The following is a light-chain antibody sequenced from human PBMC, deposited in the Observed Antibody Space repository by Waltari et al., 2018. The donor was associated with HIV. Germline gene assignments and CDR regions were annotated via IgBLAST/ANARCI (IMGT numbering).Light chain of an antibody. Sequence: QSVLPHPPPVSGAPGQRVTTSCPGTSSHTGAAFDVTWYQQLPETAPKLLIYGDTNRPSGVPDRFSGSKSGTSASLAITGLQAEDEADYYCQSYDSGLSVVFGGGTKLTVL. V-gene: IGLV1-40*01. CDR1: SSHTGAAFD. CDR2: GDT. CDR3: QSYDSGLSVV. J-gene: IGLJ3*02.